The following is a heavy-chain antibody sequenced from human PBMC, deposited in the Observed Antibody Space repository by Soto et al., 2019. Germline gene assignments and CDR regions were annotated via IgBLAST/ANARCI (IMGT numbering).Heavy chain of an antibody. CDR2: IAYSGTT. CDR3: ARDYITHPNYHFDY. J-gene: IGHJ4*02. Sequence: QVHLQESGPGLVKPSETLSLLCTVSGVSVSSRGFYWSWIRQSPERGLEWIGYIAYSGTTNYNPSLKRRVTISVDTSNNQFSLRLSSVTAADTAVYFCARDYITHPNYHFDYWGQGTRVTVSS. D-gene: IGHD1-20*01. V-gene: IGHV4-61*08. CDR1: GVSVSSRGFY.